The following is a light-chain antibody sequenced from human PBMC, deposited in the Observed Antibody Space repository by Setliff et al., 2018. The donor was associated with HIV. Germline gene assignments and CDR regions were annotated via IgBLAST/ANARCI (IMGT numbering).Light chain of an antibody. V-gene: IGLV2-14*01. CDR1: RSDVGAYNY. CDR3: SSYRGGSTLFV. Sequence: QSVLTQPASVSGSPGQSITIPCTGTRSDVGAYNYVSWYQQHPDKAPKLLIYEVTNRPSGVSNRFSGSKSGTTASLTISGLQAEDEAVYFCSSYRGGSTLFVLGPGTKVTVL. CDR2: EVT. J-gene: IGLJ1*01.